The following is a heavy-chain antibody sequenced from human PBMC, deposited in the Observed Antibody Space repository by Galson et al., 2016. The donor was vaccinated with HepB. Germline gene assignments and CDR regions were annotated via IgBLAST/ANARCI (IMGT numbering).Heavy chain of an antibody. J-gene: IGHJ5*02. D-gene: IGHD6-13*01. CDR2: INHSGST. CDR1: GGSFNAYY. CDR3: ARGRHQHLVPAYLRGGFDP. V-gene: IGHV4-34*01. Sequence: SETLSLTCAVYGGSFNAYYWSWIRQPPEKGLEWIGEINHSGSTNYNPSLKSRVTISVDTSKNQFSLELTSVTAADTAVYYCARGRHQHLVPAYLRGGFDPWGQGSLVTVSS.